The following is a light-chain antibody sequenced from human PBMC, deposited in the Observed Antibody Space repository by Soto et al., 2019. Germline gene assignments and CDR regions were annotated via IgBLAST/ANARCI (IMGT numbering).Light chain of an antibody. CDR1: QSVGGN. CDR2: DAS. J-gene: IGKJ5*01. CDR3: QQSNDWRSIT. V-gene: IGKV3-15*01. Sequence: EIVLTQSPGTLSLSPGERATLSCRASQSVGGNLAWYQQRPGQAPRLLIFDASTRATGIPARFSGSGSGTEFTLSITSLQSEDSAVYYCQQSNDWRSITFGQGTRLEIK.